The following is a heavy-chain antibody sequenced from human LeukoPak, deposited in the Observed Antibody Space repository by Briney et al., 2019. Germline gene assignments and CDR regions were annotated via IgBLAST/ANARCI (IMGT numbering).Heavy chain of an antibody. D-gene: IGHD3-16*01. V-gene: IGHV1-18*01. CDR2: ISAYNGNT. CDR1: GYTFTSYG. CDR3: ARDRLGFTRTPYYYYYYGMDV. Sequence: ASVKVSCKASGYTFTSYGISWVRQAPGQGLEWMGWISAYNGNTNYAQKLQGRATMTTDTSTSTAYMELRSLRSDDTAVYYCARDRLGFTRTPYYYYYYGMDVWGQGTTVTVSS. J-gene: IGHJ6*02.